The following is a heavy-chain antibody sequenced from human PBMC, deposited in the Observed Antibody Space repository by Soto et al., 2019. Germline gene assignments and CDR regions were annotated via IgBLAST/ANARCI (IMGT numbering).Heavy chain of an antibody. V-gene: IGHV4-59*08. J-gene: IGHJ6*02. CDR1: GDAITSYF. CDR2: IYYTGST. Sequence: QVQLQESGPGLVKPSETLSLTCAVSGDAITSYFWSWIRQPPEKGLECLGYIYYTGSTIYNPSLMRGVTISLDTSKTQFSLKLSSVTAADTAVYYCARHAFGSGFYYGMNVWGQGTTVTVSS. CDR3: ARHAFGSGFYYGMNV. D-gene: IGHD3-10*01.